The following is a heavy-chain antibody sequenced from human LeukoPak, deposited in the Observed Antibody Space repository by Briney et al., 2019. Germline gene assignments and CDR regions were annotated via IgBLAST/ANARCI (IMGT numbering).Heavy chain of an antibody. CDR3: ARFRYYIGSGTNQTPGFYFDY. CDR2: VYHTGST. D-gene: IGHD3-10*01. J-gene: IGHJ4*02. CDR1: GDSISKSNW. V-gene: IGHV4-4*02. Sequence: SGTLSLTCAVSGDSISKSNWWRWVRQPPGKGLEGVGEVYHTGSTNYSPSLKSRATISVDKSKNNFSLRLNTVTAADTAIYYCARFRYYIGSGTNQTPGFYFDYWGQGALVTVSS.